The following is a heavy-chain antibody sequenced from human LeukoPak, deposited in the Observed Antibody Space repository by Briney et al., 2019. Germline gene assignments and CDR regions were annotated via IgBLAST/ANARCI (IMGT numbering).Heavy chain of an antibody. J-gene: IGHJ4*02. CDR1: GFTFNSYW. D-gene: IGHD2-2*01. Sequence: GGSLTLSCAASGFTFNSYWMHWLRQAPGKGLVWVSRINTDGSSTSYADSVKGRFTISRDNAKNTLYLQMNSLRAEDTAVYYCARAPAAYFDYWGQGTLVTVSS. CDR3: ARAPAAYFDY. V-gene: IGHV3-74*01. CDR2: INTDGSST.